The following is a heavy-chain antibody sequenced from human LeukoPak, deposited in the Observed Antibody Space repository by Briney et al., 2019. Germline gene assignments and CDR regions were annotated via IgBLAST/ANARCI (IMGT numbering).Heavy chain of an antibody. V-gene: IGHV4-59*01. J-gene: IGHJ6*03. CDR1: GGSFSGYY. Sequence: SSETLSLTCAVYGGSFSGYYWSWIRQPPGKGLEWIGYIYYSGSTNYNPSLKSRVTISVDTSKNQFSLKLSSVTAADTAVYYCARGGWLRNYYYYYYMDVWGKGTTVTISS. D-gene: IGHD5-24*01. CDR2: IYYSGST. CDR3: ARGGWLRNYYYYYYMDV.